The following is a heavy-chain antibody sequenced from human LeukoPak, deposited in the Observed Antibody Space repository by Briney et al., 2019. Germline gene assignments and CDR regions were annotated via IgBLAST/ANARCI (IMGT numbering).Heavy chain of an antibody. D-gene: IGHD1-26*01. V-gene: IGHV3-30*02. CDR3: AKDPTPTGSYFDY. Sequence: GGSLRLSCAASGFTFSPYGMHWVRQAPGKGLQWVAFIRSDGTNTFYADSVKGRFTISRDNSKNTLYLQMSSLRAEDTAIYYCAKDPTPTGSYFDYWGQGTLVTVSS. CDR2: IRSDGTNT. CDR1: GFTFSPYG. J-gene: IGHJ4*02.